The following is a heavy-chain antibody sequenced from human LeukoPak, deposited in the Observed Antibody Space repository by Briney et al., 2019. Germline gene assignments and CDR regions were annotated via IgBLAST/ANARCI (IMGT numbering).Heavy chain of an antibody. Sequence: SETLSLTCTVSGGSISSYYWSWIRQPPGKGLEWIGEINHSGSTNYNPSLKSRVTISVDTSKDQFSLKLSSVTAADTAVYYCARQRRYYGSGSYYNVRFDYWGQGTLVTVSS. CDR2: INHSGST. CDR3: ARQRRYYGSGSYYNVRFDY. V-gene: IGHV4-34*01. D-gene: IGHD3-10*01. CDR1: GGSISSYY. J-gene: IGHJ4*02.